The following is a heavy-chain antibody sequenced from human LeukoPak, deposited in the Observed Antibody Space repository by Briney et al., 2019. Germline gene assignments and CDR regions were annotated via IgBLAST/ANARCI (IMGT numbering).Heavy chain of an antibody. J-gene: IGHJ6*04. V-gene: IGHV3-48*03. D-gene: IGHD3-10*02. CDR2: ISSSGSTI. Sequence: SAGSLTLSCAASGFTFSSYEMNWVRQAPAQGLEWVSYISSSGSTIYYADSVKGRFTISRDNAKNSLYLQMNSLRAEDTAVYYCAELGITVIGGVWGKGTTVTISS. CDR1: GFTFSSYE. CDR3: AELGITVIGGV.